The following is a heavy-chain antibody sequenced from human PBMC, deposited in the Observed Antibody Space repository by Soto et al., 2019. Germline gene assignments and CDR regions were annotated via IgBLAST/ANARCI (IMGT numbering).Heavy chain of an antibody. J-gene: IGHJ1*01. Sequence: PSEALSVTCTVSGGSPNKKDYYRSWIRQPQGKGLEWIGNMHYSGSTGYNPSLRSRVSMSVDTSKNHFSLKMNSVTPADTAVYYCARDSGIGGLWGQGTLVTGS. CDR1: GGSPNKKDYY. CDR3: ARDSGIGGL. V-gene: IGHV4-30-4*01. CDR2: MHYSGST. D-gene: IGHD3-16*01.